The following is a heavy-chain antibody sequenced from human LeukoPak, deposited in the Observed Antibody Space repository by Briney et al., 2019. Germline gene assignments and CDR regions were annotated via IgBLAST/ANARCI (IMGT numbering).Heavy chain of an antibody. CDR2: IYTSGST. D-gene: IGHD1-26*01. V-gene: IGHV4-4*07. Sequence: SETLSLTCAVPGGSISSYYWSWIRQPAGKGLEWIGRIYTSGSTNYNPSLKSRVTMSVDTSKNQFSLKLSSATAADTAVYYCARDWGSGRYYDWYFDLWGRGTLVTVSS. CDR1: GGSISSYY. J-gene: IGHJ2*01. CDR3: ARDWGSGRYYDWYFDL.